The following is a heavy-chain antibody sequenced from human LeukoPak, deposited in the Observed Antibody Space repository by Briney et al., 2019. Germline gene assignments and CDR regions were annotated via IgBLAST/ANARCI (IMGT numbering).Heavy chain of an antibody. CDR1: GYTFTGYY. Sequence: ASVKVSCKASGYTFTGYYMHWVRQAPGQGLEWVGRINPNGGGTNYAQKFQGRVTMTRDTSISTAYMELSRLRSDDTAVYYCARGEYSYGPFDPWGQGTLVTVSS. D-gene: IGHD5-18*01. J-gene: IGHJ5*02. CDR2: INPNGGGT. CDR3: ARGEYSYGPFDP. V-gene: IGHV1-2*06.